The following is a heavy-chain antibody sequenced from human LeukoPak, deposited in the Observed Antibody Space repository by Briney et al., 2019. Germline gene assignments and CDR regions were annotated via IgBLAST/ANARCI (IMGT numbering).Heavy chain of an antibody. V-gene: IGHV4-4*02. J-gene: IGHJ4*02. CDR1: GGSISSSNW. D-gene: IGHD3-22*01. Sequence: SETLSLTCAVSGGSISSSNWWSWVRQPPGKGLEWIGEIYHSGSTNYNPSLKSRVTISVDKSKNQFSLKLSSVTAADTAVYYCAIPRGFRYYYDSSGPNRHFDYWGQGTLVTVSS. CDR3: AIPRGFRYYYDSSGPNRHFDY. CDR2: IYHSGST.